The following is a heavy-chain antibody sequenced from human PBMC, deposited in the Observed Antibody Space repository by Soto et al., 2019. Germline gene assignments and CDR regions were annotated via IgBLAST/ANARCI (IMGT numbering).Heavy chain of an antibody. CDR3: ATRPPAFDY. V-gene: IGHV1-3*01. J-gene: IGHJ4*02. CDR2: INADNGNT. CDR1: GYTFTSYT. Sequence: GASVKVSCKASGYTFTSYTMHWVRQAPGQRLEWMGWINADNGNTKYSQKFQGRVTITRDTSASTAYMELSSLRSEDTAMYYCATRPPAFDYWGQGTLVTVSS. D-gene: IGHD6-6*01.